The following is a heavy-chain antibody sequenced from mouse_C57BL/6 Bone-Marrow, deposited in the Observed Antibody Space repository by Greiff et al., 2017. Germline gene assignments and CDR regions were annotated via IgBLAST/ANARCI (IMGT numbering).Heavy chain of an antibody. Sequence: VQLQESGAELVRPGASVKLSCKASVYTFTDYYINWVKQRPGQGLEWIARIYTGSGNTYDNEKVKGKATLTSAKSSSTAYMQLSSLTSEDSAVYFCAIIYYGYAMDYWGQGTSVTVSS. V-gene: IGHV1-76*01. CDR3: AIIYYGYAMDY. J-gene: IGHJ4*01. CDR1: VYTFTDYY. CDR2: IYTGSGNT. D-gene: IGHD2-1*01.